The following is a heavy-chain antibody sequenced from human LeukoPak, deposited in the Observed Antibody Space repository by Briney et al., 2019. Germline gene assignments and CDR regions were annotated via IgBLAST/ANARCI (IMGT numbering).Heavy chain of an antibody. CDR2: ICTSGST. J-gene: IGHJ5*02. V-gene: IGHV4-4*07. Sequence: PSETLFLTCTVSAGSISTNYWSWIRQPAGKGLEWIVRICTSGSTNYNPSLKSRVNMSVDASKNKCSLQLSSVTAADTAVYYCARSYSSSYRWFDPWGQGTLVTVSS. D-gene: IGHD6-6*01. CDR3: ARSYSSSYRWFDP. CDR1: AGSISTNY.